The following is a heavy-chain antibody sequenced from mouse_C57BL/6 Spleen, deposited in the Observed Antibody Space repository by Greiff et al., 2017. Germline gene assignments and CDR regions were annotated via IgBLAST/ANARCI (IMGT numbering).Heavy chain of an antibody. J-gene: IGHJ4*01. V-gene: IGHV3-6*01. Sequence: EVKLMESGPALVKPSQSLSLTCSVTGYSITSGYYWNWIRQFPGNKLEWMGYISYDGSNNYNPSLKNRISITRDTSKNQFFLKLNSVTTEDTATYYCARRKVYAMDYWGQGTSVTVSS. CDR3: ARRKVYAMDY. CDR1: GYSITSGYY. CDR2: ISYDGSN.